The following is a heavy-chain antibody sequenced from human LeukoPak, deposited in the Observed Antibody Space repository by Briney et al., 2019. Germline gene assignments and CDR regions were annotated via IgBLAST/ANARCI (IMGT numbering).Heavy chain of an antibody. CDR1: GYTFTGYY. J-gene: IGHJ6*02. CDR3: ASTVLLWFGELLDSYYYGMDV. D-gene: IGHD3-10*01. Sequence: ASVKVSCKASGYTFTGYYMHWVRQAPGQGLGWMGWINPNSGGTNYAQKFQGRVTMTRDTSISTAYMELSRLRSDDTAVYYCASTVLLWFGELLDSYYYGMDVWGQGTTVTVSS. CDR2: INPNSGGT. V-gene: IGHV1-2*02.